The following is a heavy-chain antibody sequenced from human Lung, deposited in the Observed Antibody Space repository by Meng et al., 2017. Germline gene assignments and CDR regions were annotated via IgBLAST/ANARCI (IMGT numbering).Heavy chain of an antibody. Sequence: GQLHRGGAGLLKPSGTLSLTCVVSGGSFSDYYWSWIRQPPGKGLEWIGEINHSGSTNYNPSLESRATISVDTSQNNLSLKLSSVTAADSAVYYCARGPTTMAHDFDYWGQGTLVTVSS. V-gene: IGHV4-34*01. CDR2: INHSGST. CDR3: ARGPTTMAHDFDY. CDR1: GGSFSDYY. J-gene: IGHJ4*02. D-gene: IGHD4-11*01.